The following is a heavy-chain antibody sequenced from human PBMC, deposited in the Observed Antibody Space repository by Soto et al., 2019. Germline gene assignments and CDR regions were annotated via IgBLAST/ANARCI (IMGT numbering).Heavy chain of an antibody. J-gene: IGHJ4*02. CDR1: GFTFSSYG. Sequence: GGSLRLSCAASGFTFSSYGMHWVRQAPGKGLEWVAVISYDGSNKYYADSVKGRFTISRDNSKNTLYLQMNSLRAEDTAVYYCAKVEGSVVAPYPFWGQGTLVTVSS. CDR2: ISYDGSNK. V-gene: IGHV3-30*18. CDR3: AKVEGSVVAPYPF. D-gene: IGHD2-15*01.